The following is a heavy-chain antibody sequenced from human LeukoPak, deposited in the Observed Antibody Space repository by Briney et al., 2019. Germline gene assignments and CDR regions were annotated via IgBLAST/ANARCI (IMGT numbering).Heavy chain of an antibody. V-gene: IGHV4-34*01. CDR3: ARHRVVVAIKTGFDY. Sequence: SETLSLTCSVSDDSITMYYWTWIRQPPGKGLEWIGEINHSGSTNYTPSLKSRATISIDTSKNQFSLKLSSVTAADTAVYYCARHRVVVAIKTGFDYWGQGTLVTVSS. CDR2: INHSGST. J-gene: IGHJ4*02. CDR1: DDSITMYY. D-gene: IGHD2-15*01.